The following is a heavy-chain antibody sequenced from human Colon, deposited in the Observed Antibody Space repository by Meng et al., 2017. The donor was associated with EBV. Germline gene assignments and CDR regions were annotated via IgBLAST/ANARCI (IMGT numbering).Heavy chain of an antibody. Sequence: QVQLVQSGAEVKKPXASVKVSCKASGYTFTSYDMHWVRQAPGQRLEWMGWINAGNGNTKYSQKFQGRVTITRDTSASTAYMELSSLRSEDTAVYYCARGSGGYDPFDYWGQGTLVIVSS. D-gene: IGHD5-12*01. J-gene: IGHJ4*02. CDR2: INAGNGNT. CDR1: GYTFTSYD. CDR3: ARGSGGYDPFDY. V-gene: IGHV1-3*01.